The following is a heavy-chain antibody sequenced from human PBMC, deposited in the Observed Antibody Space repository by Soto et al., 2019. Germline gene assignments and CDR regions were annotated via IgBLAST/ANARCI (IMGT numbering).Heavy chain of an antibody. CDR1: GFTFSNAW. CDR2: IKSKTDGGTT. Sequence: PGGSLRLSCAASGFTFSNAWMSWVRQAPGKGLEWVGRIKSKTDGGTTDYAAPVKGRFTISRDDSKNTLYLQMNSLKTEDTAVYYCTTRIAEAFFRDPEYFQHWGQGTLVTIAS. V-gene: IGHV3-15*01. J-gene: IGHJ1*01. CDR3: TTRIAEAFFRDPEYFQH. D-gene: IGHD6-19*01.